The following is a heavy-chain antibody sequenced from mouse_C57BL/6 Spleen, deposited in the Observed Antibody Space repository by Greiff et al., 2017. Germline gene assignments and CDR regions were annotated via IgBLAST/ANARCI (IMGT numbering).Heavy chain of an antibody. D-gene: IGHD2-3*01. CDR1: GFSLTSYA. Sequence: VQRVESGPGLVAPSQSLSITCTVSGFSLTSYAISWVRQPPGKGLEWLGVIWTGGGTNYNSALKSRLSISKDNSKSQVFLKMNSLQTDDTARYYCAKSDGYYEVWFAYWGQGTLVTVSA. J-gene: IGHJ3*01. CDR2: IWTGGGT. V-gene: IGHV2-9-1*01. CDR3: AKSDGYYEVWFAY.